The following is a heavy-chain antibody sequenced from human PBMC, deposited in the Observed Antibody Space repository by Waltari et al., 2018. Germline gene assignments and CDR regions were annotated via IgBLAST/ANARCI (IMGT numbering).Heavy chain of an antibody. Sequence: EVQLLESGGDLVQPGWSLRLSCEASGFTFNTYAMSWVRQAPGKGLEWVSGITGGGGTTYDADSVKGRFTISRDNSKNTLYLQMNSLRAEDTAVYYCAKDLVAGDGKFSLHYWGQGTLVTVSS. CDR2: ITGGGGTT. J-gene: IGHJ4*02. V-gene: IGHV3-23*01. CDR1: GFTFNTYA. CDR3: AKDLVAGDGKFSLHY. D-gene: IGHD1-26*01.